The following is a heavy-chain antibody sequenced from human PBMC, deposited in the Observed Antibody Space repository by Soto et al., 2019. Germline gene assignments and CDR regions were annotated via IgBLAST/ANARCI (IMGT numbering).Heavy chain of an antibody. Sequence: SXKVSFKASGYTXTSYGIGLVRQAPGQGLEWMGWISAYNGNTNYAQKLQVRVTMTTDKSTSTAYMEMRSLRSDDTDVYYCARLTFGELLQTAHYYYYGMDVWGQGTTGTVSS. V-gene: IGHV1-18*04. CDR2: ISAYNGNT. J-gene: IGHJ6*02. CDR3: ARLTFGELLQTAHYYYYGMDV. CDR1: GYTXTSYG. D-gene: IGHD3-10*01.